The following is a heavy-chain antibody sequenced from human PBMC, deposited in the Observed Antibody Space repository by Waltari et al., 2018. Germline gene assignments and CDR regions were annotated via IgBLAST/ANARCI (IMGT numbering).Heavy chain of an antibody. CDR1: GYTFTGYY. CDR2: VIPYSGDT. J-gene: IGHJ3*02. Sequence: QVQLVQSGAEVKKPGASVKVSCKASGYTFTGYYMHWVRQAPGQGLEWMGWVIPYSGDTNYAQNFQGRVTMTRDTSISTAYMELSRLGFDDTAIYYCARDAGMTTAAFDIWGLGTMVTVSS. D-gene: IGHD4-17*01. CDR3: ARDAGMTTAAFDI. V-gene: IGHV1-2*02.